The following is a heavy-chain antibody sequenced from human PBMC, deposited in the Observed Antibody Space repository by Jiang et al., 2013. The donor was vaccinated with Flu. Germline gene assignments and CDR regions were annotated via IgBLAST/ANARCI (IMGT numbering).Heavy chain of an antibody. D-gene: IGHD6-6*01. Sequence: GAEVKKPGASVKVSCKASGYTFTSYYMHWVRQAPGQGLEWMGIINPSGGSTSYAQKFQGRVTMTRDTSTSTVYMELSSLRSEDTAVYYCASSWDDSSSPSLAPYYYYYGMDVWGKGTTVTVSS. CDR1: GYTFTSYY. J-gene: IGHJ6*04. CDR2: INPSGGST. CDR3: ASSWDDSSSPSLAPYYYYYGMDV. V-gene: IGHV1-46*01.